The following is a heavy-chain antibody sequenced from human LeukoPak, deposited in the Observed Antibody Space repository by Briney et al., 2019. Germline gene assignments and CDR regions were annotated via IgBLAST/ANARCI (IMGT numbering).Heavy chain of an antibody. CDR1: GYSISSGYY. D-gene: IGHD6-13*01. V-gene: IGHV4-38-2*01. CDR3: ARSKAAAGFDY. Sequence: SETLSLTCAVSGYSISSGYYWGWIRQPPGKGLEWIGSIYHSGSTYYNPSLKSRVTISVDTSKNQFSLKLSSVTAADTAVYYCARSKAAAGFDYWGQGTLATVSS. J-gene: IGHJ4*02. CDR2: IYHSGST.